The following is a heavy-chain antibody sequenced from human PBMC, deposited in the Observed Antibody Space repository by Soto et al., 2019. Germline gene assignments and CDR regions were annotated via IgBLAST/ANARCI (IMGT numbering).Heavy chain of an antibody. V-gene: IGHV3-30-3*01. CDR3: AKDIGQWPHGFDY. CDR1: GFTFSLFA. J-gene: IGHJ4*02. CDR2: TSVDGSTK. Sequence: GGSLRLSCAASGFTFSLFAIHWVRQAPGKGLEWVALTSVDGSTKYYADSVKGRFTISGDNSKNTLYLQMNSLRAEDTAVYYCAKDIGQWPHGFDYWGQGTLVTVSS. D-gene: IGHD6-19*01.